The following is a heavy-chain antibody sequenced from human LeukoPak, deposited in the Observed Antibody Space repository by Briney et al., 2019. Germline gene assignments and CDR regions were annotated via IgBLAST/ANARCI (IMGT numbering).Heavy chain of an antibody. Sequence: SETLSLTCTVSGGFISGYYWSWIRQPPGKGLEWIGYIYYSGNTNYNPSLKSRVTISVDTSKNQFSLKLSSVTAADTAIYYCARELCSSSPAFDYWGQGTLVTVSS. J-gene: IGHJ4*02. CDR1: GGFISGYY. CDR2: IYYSGNT. V-gene: IGHV4-59*01. D-gene: IGHD6-6*01. CDR3: ARELCSSSPAFDY.